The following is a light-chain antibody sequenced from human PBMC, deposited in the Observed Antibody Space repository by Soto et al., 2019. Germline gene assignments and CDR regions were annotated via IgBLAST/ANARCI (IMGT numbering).Light chain of an antibody. CDR3: QHLLNYPIFT. J-gene: IGKJ2*01. Sequence: DIRLTQSPAFLSASVGDRVTLTCRASQAVNKYLAWYQQTPGRAPKLLIYDASTLQSGVPSRFSGSGSGTEFTLTISSLQPEDSATYHCQHLLNYPIFTFGQGTKLEIK. CDR1: QAVNKY. V-gene: IGKV1-9*01. CDR2: DAS.